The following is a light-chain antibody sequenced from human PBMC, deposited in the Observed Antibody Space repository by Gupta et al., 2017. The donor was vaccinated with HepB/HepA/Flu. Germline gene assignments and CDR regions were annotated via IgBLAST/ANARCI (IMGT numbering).Light chain of an antibody. CDR3: AAWDDSRVV. J-gene: IGLJ2*01. V-gene: IGLV1-47*01. Sequence: QSLLPPPPPASGTPGQRVTISCSGSTSNIGSKYVYWYQQVPGTTPKLLIYRNKQRPSGVPDRCSGSKSGTSASLAISGLRSEDEADYYCAAWDDSRVVFGGGTKLTVL. CDR2: RNK. CDR1: TSNIGSKY.